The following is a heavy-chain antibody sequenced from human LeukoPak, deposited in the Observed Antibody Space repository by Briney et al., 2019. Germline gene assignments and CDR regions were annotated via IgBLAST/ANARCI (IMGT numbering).Heavy chain of an antibody. CDR1: GGTFSSYA. J-gene: IGHJ5*02. V-gene: IGHV1-69*05. CDR3: ARKNYGSNRWFDP. CDR2: IIPIFGTA. D-gene: IGHD4/OR15-4a*01. Sequence: ASVKVSCKASGGTFSSYAISGVRQAPGQGLEWMGRIIPIFGTANHAQKFQGRVTMTRDTSISTAYMELSSLRSEDTAVYYCARKNYGSNRWFDPWGQGTLVTVSS.